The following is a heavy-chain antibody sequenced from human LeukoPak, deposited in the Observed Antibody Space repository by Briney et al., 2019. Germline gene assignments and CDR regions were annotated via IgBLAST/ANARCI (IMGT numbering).Heavy chain of an antibody. D-gene: IGHD3-3*01. V-gene: IGHV4-59*01. CDR1: GGSISSYY. J-gene: IGHJ4*02. CDR2: IYYSGST. Sequence: SETLSLTCTVSGGSISSYYWSWIRQPPGKGLEWIGYIYYSGSTNYNPSLKSRVTISVDTSKNQLSLKLSSVTAADTAVYYCASSPGDFWSGYRYYFDYWGQGTLVTVSS. CDR3: ASSPGDFWSGYRYYFDY.